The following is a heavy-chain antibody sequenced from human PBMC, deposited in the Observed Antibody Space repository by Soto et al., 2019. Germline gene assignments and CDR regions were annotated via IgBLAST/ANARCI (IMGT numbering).Heavy chain of an antibody. J-gene: IGHJ6*02. Sequence: EVQLVESGGGLVQPGGSLRLSCAASGFTFRSYWMSWVRQAPGKGLEWVANIKQDGSEKYYVDSVKGRFTISRDNAKNSLYLQMNSLRAEDTAVYYCARRLGSGWYDYYYGMDVWGQGTTVTVSS. CDR1: GFTFRSYW. CDR3: ARRLGSGWYDYYYGMDV. CDR2: IKQDGSEK. V-gene: IGHV3-7*01. D-gene: IGHD6-19*01.